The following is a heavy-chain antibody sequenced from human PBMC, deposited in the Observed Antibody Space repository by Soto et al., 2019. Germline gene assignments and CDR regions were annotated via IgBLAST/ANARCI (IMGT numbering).Heavy chain of an antibody. CDR1: GFTSSSYS. V-gene: IGHV3-30-3*01. Sequence: AGGSLSLSCAASGFTSSSYSMHLVRQAPGKGLEWVAAISYDGSNKYYADSVKGRFTISRDNSKNTLYLQMNSLRAEDTAVYYCARDQAVYSGSYARLNWFDPWGQGTLVTVSS. D-gene: IGHD1-26*01. CDR3: ARDQAVYSGSYARLNWFDP. CDR2: ISYDGSNK. J-gene: IGHJ5*02.